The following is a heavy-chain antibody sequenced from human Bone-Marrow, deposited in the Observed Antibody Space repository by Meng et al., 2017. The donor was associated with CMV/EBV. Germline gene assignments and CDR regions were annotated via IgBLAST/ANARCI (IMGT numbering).Heavy chain of an antibody. Sequence: GESLKISCAASGFTFRSYWMSWVRQAPGKGLEWVANINQDGSERYYVDSVKGRFTISRDNAKNSLYLQMNSPRAEDTAVYYCARDLDYGGNRAMGAFDIWGQGTMVTVSS. CDR3: ARDLDYGGNRAMGAFDI. J-gene: IGHJ3*02. CDR2: INQDGSER. V-gene: IGHV3-7*01. CDR1: GFTFRSYW. D-gene: IGHD4-23*01.